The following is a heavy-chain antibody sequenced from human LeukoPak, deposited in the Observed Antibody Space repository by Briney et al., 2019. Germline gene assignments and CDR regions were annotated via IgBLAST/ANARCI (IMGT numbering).Heavy chain of an antibody. CDR1: GDSVSRNGPG. V-gene: IGHV6-1*01. CDR3: AREPYTNSPWFDS. CDR2: TYYMSKWYY. Sequence: SQTLSLTSAISGDSVSRNGPGWNWVRQSPSRGLEWLGWTYYMSKWYYDYAVYVKSRITLIPDTSKNQFALQLNSVTPEDTAVYYCAREPYTNSPWFDSWGQGTLVTVSS. J-gene: IGHJ5*01. D-gene: IGHD6-13*01.